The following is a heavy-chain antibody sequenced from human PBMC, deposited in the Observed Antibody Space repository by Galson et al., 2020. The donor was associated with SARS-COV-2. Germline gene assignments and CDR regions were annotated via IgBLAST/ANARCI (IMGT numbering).Heavy chain of an antibody. CDR3: AKGDGFLWELRGVY. D-gene: IGHD1-26*01. V-gene: IGHV3-11*01. CDR2: ITSSGNTV. J-gene: IGHJ4*02. CDR1: GFTFSDYY. Sequence: GESLKISCAASGFTFSDYYMSWIRQAPGKGLEWVSYITSSGNTVNYADSVKGRFTISRDNAKNSLYLQMNSLRAEDTAVYYCAKGDGFLWELRGVYWGQGTLVTGSS.